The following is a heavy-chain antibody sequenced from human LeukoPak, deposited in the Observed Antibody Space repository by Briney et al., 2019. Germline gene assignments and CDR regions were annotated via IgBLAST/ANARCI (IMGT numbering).Heavy chain of an antibody. V-gene: IGHV4-39*07. D-gene: IGHD4-17*01. J-gene: IGHJ4*02. Sequence: PSETLSLTCIVSGLSLRVDRNYCIWLRHPPGKGREGCGNVLYGRSTYCDPTLKSRFTISIDTSNNQFSLNLSSLTATDAAVYDCASAHYADSGYYFDYWGQGNLVTVSS. CDR2: VLYGRST. CDR1: GLSLRVDRNY. CDR3: ASAHYADSGYYFDY.